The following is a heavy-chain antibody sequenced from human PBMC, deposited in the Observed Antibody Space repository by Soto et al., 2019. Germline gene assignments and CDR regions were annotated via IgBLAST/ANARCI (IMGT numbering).Heavy chain of an antibody. CDR2: IWYDGSNK. CDR1: GFTFSSYG. D-gene: IGHD2-2*02. Sequence: PGGALRLSCAASGFTFSSYGMHWVRQAPGKGLEWVAVIWYDGSNKYYADSVKGRFTISRDNSKNTLYLQMNSLRAEDTAVYYCARGYCISTSCYTDYYYGMDVWGQGTTVTVSS. CDR3: ARGYCISTSCYTDYYYGMDV. V-gene: IGHV3-33*01. J-gene: IGHJ6*02.